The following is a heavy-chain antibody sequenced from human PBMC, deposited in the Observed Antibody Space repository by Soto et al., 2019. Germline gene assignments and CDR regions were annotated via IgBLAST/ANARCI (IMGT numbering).Heavy chain of an antibody. CDR1: GYTLTELS. V-gene: IGHV1-24*01. CDR3: ATDRHYYGSGSYSNWFDP. CDR2: FDPEDGET. Sequence: ASVKVSCNVSGYTLTELSMHWVRQAPGKGLEWMGGFDPEDGETIYAQKFQGRVTMTEDTSTDTAYMELSSLRSEDTAVYYCATDRHYYGSGSYSNWFDPWGQGTLVTSP. D-gene: IGHD3-10*01. J-gene: IGHJ5*02.